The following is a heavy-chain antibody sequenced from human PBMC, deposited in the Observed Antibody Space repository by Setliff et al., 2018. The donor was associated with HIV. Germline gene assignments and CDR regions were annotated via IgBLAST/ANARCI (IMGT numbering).Heavy chain of an antibody. D-gene: IGHD3-10*01. CDR2: ISGYNGKT. V-gene: IGHV1-18*01. Sequence: GASVKVSCKASGYAFTMYGITWVRQAPGQGLEWMGWISGYNGKTNYAQNFQGRVTMTTDTSTSTAYMEVRSLRYDDTAVYYCARDDPIRKEVASGLDYWGQGTLVTVS. CDR1: GYAFTMYG. J-gene: IGHJ4*02. CDR3: ARDDPIRKEVASGLDY.